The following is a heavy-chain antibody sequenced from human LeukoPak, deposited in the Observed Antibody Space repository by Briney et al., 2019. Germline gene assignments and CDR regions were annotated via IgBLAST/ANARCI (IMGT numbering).Heavy chain of an antibody. J-gene: IGHJ4*02. V-gene: IGHV1-8*01. Sequence: ASVKVSCKASGYTFTDYDINWVRQASGQGLEWMGWMNPTSGNTGYAQKFQGRVTMTRDTSESTAYMELSSLRSEDTAVYYCARAPQRYSSGRLPFYFDYWGQGTLVTVSS. CDR3: ARAPQRYSSGRLPFYFDY. CDR1: GYTFTDYD. D-gene: IGHD6-19*01. CDR2: MNPTSGNT.